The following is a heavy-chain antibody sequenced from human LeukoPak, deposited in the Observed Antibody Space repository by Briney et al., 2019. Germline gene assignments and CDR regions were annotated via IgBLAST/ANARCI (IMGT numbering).Heavy chain of an antibody. V-gene: IGHV3-30*03. CDR1: GFTFSSYG. CDR2: ISYDGTNK. J-gene: IGHJ4*02. CDR3: ARASSSGWRGNLDY. Sequence: PETSLRLSCAASGFTFSSYGMHWVRQAPGKGLEWVAVISYDGTNKYYADSVKGRFTISRDNSKNTLYLQMNSLRAEDTAVYYCARASSSGWRGNLDYWGQGTLVTVSS. D-gene: IGHD6-19*01.